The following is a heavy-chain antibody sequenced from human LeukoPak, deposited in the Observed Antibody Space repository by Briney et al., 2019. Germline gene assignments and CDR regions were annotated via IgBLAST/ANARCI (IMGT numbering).Heavy chain of an antibody. V-gene: IGHV4-38-2*02. Sequence: SETLSLTCTVSGYSISSGYYWGWIRQPPRKGLAWIGSIYHSGSTNYNASLKSRVTISVDTSKNQFSLKLSSVTAADTAVYYCATQPLARSSRYSNWFDPWGQGTLVTVSS. CDR1: GYSISSGYY. CDR3: ATQPLARSSRYSNWFDP. CDR2: IYHSGST. J-gene: IGHJ5*02. D-gene: IGHD3-22*01.